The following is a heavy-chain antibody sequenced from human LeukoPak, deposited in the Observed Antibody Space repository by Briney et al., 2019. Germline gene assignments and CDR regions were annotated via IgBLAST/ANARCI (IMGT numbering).Heavy chain of an antibody. CDR3: ARVAIVVVVAATNLGMDV. Sequence: ASVKVSCKASGYTFTGYYMHWVRQAPGQGLEWMGWINPNSGGTNYAQKFQGRVTMTRDTSISTAYMELSRLRSDDTAVYYCARVAIVVVVAATNLGMDVWGQGTTVTVSS. V-gene: IGHV1-2*02. CDR1: GYTFTGYY. J-gene: IGHJ6*02. D-gene: IGHD2-15*01. CDR2: INPNSGGT.